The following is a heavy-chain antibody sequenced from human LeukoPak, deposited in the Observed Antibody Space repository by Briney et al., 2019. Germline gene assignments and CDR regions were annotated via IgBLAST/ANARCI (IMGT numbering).Heavy chain of an antibody. CDR2: IYYSGST. CDR1: GNSISTYY. CDR3: ARGPLIVVVPAAINGDSRRYNWFDP. Sequence: PSETLSLTCTVSGNSISTYYWSWIRQPPGKGLEWIGYIYYSGSTNYNPSLKSRVTISVDTSKNQFSLKLSSVTAADTAVYYCARGPLIVVVPAAINGDSRRYNWFDPWGQGTLVTVSS. V-gene: IGHV4-59*12. J-gene: IGHJ5*02. D-gene: IGHD2-2*01.